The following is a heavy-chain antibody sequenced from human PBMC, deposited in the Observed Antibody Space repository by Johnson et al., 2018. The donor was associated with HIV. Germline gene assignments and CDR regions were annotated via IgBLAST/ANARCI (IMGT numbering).Heavy chain of an antibody. CDR2: IRNDGSNE. V-gene: IGHV3-30*02. J-gene: IGHJ3*02. CDR1: GFTFSSYG. CDR3: ARGPILEWLSGDGFDM. D-gene: IGHD3-3*01. Sequence: QVQLVESGGGVVQPGGSLRLSCAASGFTFSSYGLHWVRQAPGKGLQWVAFIRNDGSNEYYADSVKGRFTISRDNSKNTLYLQMNSLRVEDTAMYYCARGPILEWLSGDGFDMWGQGTKVTV.